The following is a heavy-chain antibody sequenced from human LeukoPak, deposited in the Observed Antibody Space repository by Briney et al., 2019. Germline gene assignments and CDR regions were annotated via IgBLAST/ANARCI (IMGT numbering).Heavy chain of an antibody. CDR3: ARGGGIVVVPAASRFDP. D-gene: IGHD2-2*01. J-gene: IGHJ5*02. CDR2: IYYSGST. Sequence: SETLSLTCTVSGGSISSSSYYWGWIRQPPGKGLEWIGSIYYSGSTYYNPSLKSRVTISVGTSKNQFSLKLSSVTAADTAVYYCARGGGIVVVPAASRFDPWGQGTLVTVSS. CDR1: GGSISSSSYY. V-gene: IGHV4-39*07.